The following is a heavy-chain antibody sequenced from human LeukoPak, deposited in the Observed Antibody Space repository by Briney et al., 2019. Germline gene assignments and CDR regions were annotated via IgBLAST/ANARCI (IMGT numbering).Heavy chain of an antibody. Sequence: ASVKVSCKASGYTFTSYGISWVRQAPGQGLEWMGWISAYNGNTNYAQKLQGRVTMTTDTSTSTAYMELRSLSSDDTAVYYCARGDSSGWYSLSRWFDPWGQGTLVTVSS. CDR2: ISAYNGNT. CDR3: ARGDSSGWYSLSRWFDP. V-gene: IGHV1-18*01. CDR1: GYTFTSYG. D-gene: IGHD6-13*01. J-gene: IGHJ5*02.